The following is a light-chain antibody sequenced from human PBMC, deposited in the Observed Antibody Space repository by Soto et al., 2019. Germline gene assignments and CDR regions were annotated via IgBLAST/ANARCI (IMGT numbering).Light chain of an antibody. Sequence: EILLTQSPGTLSLSPGERATLSCRASQTVIGTYLAWYQQKPGQAPRLLIYGASSRASGIPDRFSGSGSGTDFTLKISSLEPEDLAVYHCQQRSNWRPSITFGQGTKVDIK. V-gene: IGKV3D-20*02. CDR1: QTVIGTY. J-gene: IGKJ1*01. CDR3: QQRSNWRPSIT. CDR2: GAS.